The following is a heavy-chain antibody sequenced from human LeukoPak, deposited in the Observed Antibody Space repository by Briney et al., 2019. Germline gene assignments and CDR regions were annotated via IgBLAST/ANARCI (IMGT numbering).Heavy chain of an antibody. D-gene: IGHD4-23*01. J-gene: IGHJ4*02. CDR2: LYYNGST. CDR3: ARHPRDDYGGFVLDS. Sequence: SETLSLTCTVSGGSIRANSYYWAWIRQPPRKGLEWIGTLYYNGSTYPNPSLKSRVTISVDTSRNHFSLSLNSVTAADTATYYCARHPRDDYGGFVLDSWGQGILVSVYS. CDR1: GGSIRANSYY. V-gene: IGHV4-39*01.